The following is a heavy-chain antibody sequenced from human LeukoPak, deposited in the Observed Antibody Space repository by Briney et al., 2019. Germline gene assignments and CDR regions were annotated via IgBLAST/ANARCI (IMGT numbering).Heavy chain of an antibody. V-gene: IGHV4-34*01. J-gene: IGHJ4*02. CDR1: GGSFSGYY. D-gene: IGHD6-13*01. CDR2: INHSGST. Sequence: SETLSLTCAVYGGSFSGYYWSWIRQPPGKGLEWIGEINHSGSTNYNPSLKSRVTISVDTSKNQFSLKLSSVTAADTAVYYCARSNPGYSSRWVDYWGQGTLVTVSS. CDR3: ARSNPGYSSRWVDY.